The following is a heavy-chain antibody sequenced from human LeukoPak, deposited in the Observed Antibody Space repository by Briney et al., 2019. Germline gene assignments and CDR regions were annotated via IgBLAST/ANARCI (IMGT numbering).Heavy chain of an antibody. CDR1: GFTFSSYS. CDR2: ISGSSSYI. D-gene: IGHD6-6*01. Sequence: GGSLRLSCAASGFTFSSYSMNWVRQAPGKGLEWVSSISGSSSYIYYADSVKGRFTISRDNAKNSLYLQMNSLRAEDTAVYYCASSKSIAARNWGQGTLVTVSS. J-gene: IGHJ4*02. V-gene: IGHV3-21*01. CDR3: ASSKSIAARN.